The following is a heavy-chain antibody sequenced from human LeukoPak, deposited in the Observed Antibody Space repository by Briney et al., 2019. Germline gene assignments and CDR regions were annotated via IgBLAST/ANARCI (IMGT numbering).Heavy chain of an antibody. CDR1: GFTFSSYG. V-gene: IGHV3-33*01. D-gene: IGHD3-3*01. J-gene: IGHJ6*02. Sequence: PGGSLRLSCAASGFTFSSYGMHWVRQAPGKGLEWVAVIWYDGSNKYYADSVKGRFTISRDNSKNTLYLQMNSLRAEDTAVYYCARDRVEGTPYYDFWSGYYEMYGMDVWGQGTTVTVSS. CDR3: ARDRVEGTPYYDFWSGYYEMYGMDV. CDR2: IWYDGSNK.